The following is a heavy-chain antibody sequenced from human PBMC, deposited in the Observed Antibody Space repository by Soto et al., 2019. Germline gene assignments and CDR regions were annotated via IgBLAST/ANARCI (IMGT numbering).Heavy chain of an antibody. CDR3: ARDRGTDFWSGYYTGRGAFDI. D-gene: IGHD3-3*01. V-gene: IGHV4-31*01. Sequence: QVQLQESGPGLVKPSQTLSLTCTVSGGSISSGGYYWSWIRQHPGKGLEWIGYIYYSGSTYYNPSLKSLVTISVDTSKNQFSLKLSSVTAADTAVYYCARDRGTDFWSGYYTGRGAFDIWGQGTMVTVSS. CDR1: GGSISSGGYY. CDR2: IYYSGST. J-gene: IGHJ3*02.